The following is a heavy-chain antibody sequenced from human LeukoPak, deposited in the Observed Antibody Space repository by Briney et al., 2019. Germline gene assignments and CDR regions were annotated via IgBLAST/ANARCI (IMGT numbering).Heavy chain of an antibody. CDR3: ARDTEYYYGSGSYSAVYYYYYMDV. V-gene: IGHV4-4*07. Sequence: PSETLSLTCTVSGGSISSYYWSWIRQPAGKGLEWIGRIYTSGSTNYNPSLKSRVTMSVDTSKNQFSLKLSSVTAADTAVYYCARDTEYYYGSGSYSAVYYYYYMDVWGKGTTVTISS. CDR2: IYTSGST. D-gene: IGHD3-10*01. J-gene: IGHJ6*03. CDR1: GGSISSYY.